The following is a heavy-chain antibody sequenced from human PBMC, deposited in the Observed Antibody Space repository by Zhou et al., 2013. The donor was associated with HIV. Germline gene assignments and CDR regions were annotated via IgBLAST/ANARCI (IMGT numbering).Heavy chain of an antibody. V-gene: IGHV1-69*05. CDR3: ARGAIFGVVTLYFDY. CDR1: GGTFSSYA. J-gene: IGHJ4*02. D-gene: IGHD3-3*01. CDR2: IIPIFGTA. Sequence: QVQLVQSGAEVKKPGSSVKVSCKASGGTFSSYAISWVRQAPGQGLEWMGGIIPIFGTANYAQKFQGRVTITTDESTTTAYMELSSLRSEDTAVYYCARGAIFGVVTLYFDYWGQGTLVTVSS.